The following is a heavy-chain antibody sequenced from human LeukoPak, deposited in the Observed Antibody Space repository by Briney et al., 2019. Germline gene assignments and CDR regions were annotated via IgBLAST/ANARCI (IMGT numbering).Heavy chain of an antibody. D-gene: IGHD3-22*01. CDR1: GFSFSSYS. Sequence: PGGSLRLSCAASGFSFSSYSMNWVRQALGKGLEWVSSVSSSSSYISYADSVKGRFTISRDNAKKSLYLQMNSLRAEDTAVYYCARDTPRGSGYYFDYWGQGTLVTVSS. J-gene: IGHJ4*02. CDR2: VSSSSSYI. V-gene: IGHV3-21*01. CDR3: ARDTPRGSGYYFDY.